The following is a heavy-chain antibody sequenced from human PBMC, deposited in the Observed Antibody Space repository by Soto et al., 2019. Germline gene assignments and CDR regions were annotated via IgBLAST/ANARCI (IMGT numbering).Heavy chain of an antibody. CDR3: AKDLDRSSGWTYYYYYYGMDV. D-gene: IGHD6-19*01. Sequence: EVQLLESGGGLVQPGGSLRLSCAASGFTFSSYAMSWVRQAPGKGLEWVSAISGSGGSTYYADSVKGRFTISRDNSKNTLYLQMNSLRAEDTAVYYCAKDLDRSSGWTYYYYYYGMDVWGQGTTVTVSS. J-gene: IGHJ6*02. V-gene: IGHV3-23*01. CDR2: ISGSGGST. CDR1: GFTFSSYA.